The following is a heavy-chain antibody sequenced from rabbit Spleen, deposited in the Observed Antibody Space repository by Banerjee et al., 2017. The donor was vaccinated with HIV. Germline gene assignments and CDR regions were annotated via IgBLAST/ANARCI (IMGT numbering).Heavy chain of an antibody. V-gene: IGHV1S40*01. CDR3: ARDGGGGCKYKL. CDR1: GFSFSSAYW. CDR2: IYTGSSEYT. D-gene: IGHD4-1*01. J-gene: IGHJ3*01. Sequence: QSLEESGGDLVKPGASLTLTCTASGFSFSSAYWVCWVRQAPGKGLEWSACIYTGSSEYTYYASWAKGRFTISKPSSTTVTLQMTSLTVADTATYFCARDGGGGCKYKLWGQGTLVTVS.